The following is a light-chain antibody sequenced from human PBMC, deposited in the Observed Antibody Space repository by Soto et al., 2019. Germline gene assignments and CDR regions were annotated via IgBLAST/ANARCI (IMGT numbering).Light chain of an antibody. CDR1: QSVSYN. CDR3: QQYKNWPPLT. J-gene: IGKJ4*01. V-gene: IGKV3-15*01. Sequence: EIVMTQSPATLSVSPGETATLSCRASQSVSYNLAWYQQKPGQGPRLLIYGAFIRATGIPARFSGSGSGTDFTLTISSLQSEDFAVYYCQQYKNWPPLTFGGGTKVEIK. CDR2: GAF.